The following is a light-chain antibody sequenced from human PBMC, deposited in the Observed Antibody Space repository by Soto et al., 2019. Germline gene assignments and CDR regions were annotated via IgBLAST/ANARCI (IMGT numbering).Light chain of an antibody. J-gene: IGKJ1*01. CDR3: QQYNNWPRT. CDR2: GAS. Sequence: EIVLTHSPATLSLSPGERATLSCRASQSVSSNLAWYQQTPGQAPRLLIYGASTRATGIPARFSGSGSGTEFTLTISSLQSEDFAVYYCQQYNNWPRTFGQGTKVDIK. CDR1: QSVSSN. V-gene: IGKV3-15*01.